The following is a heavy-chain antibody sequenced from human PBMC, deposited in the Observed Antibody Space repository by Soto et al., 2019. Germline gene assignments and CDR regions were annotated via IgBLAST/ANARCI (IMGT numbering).Heavy chain of an antibody. D-gene: IGHD2-15*01. J-gene: IGHJ6*02. CDR1: GGSISSSNW. V-gene: IGHV4-4*02. Sequence: SETLSLTCAVSGGSISSSNWWSWVRQPPGKGLEWIGEIYHSGSTNYNPSLKSRVTISVDKSKTQFALKLSSVTAADTAVYYCARRGSKYYYYYGMDVWGQGTTVTVSS. CDR2: IYHSGST. CDR3: ARRGSKYYYYYGMDV.